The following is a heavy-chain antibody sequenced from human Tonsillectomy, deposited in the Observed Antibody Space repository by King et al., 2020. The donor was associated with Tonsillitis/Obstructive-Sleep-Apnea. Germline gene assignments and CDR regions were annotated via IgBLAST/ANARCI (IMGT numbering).Heavy chain of an antibody. J-gene: IGHJ6*03. Sequence: VQLVESGGDLVQPGGSLRLSCAASGFSFSYYYMSWVRQAPGKGLEWVANIRQDGSEKYYVDSVKGRFTISRDNAKNSLYLQMDSLRAEDTAVYYCARDKRLDFWSGSRGYFYCMDVWGKGTTVTISS. CDR1: GFSFSYYY. CDR2: IRQDGSEK. CDR3: ARDKRLDFWSGSRGYFYCMDV. D-gene: IGHD3-3*01. V-gene: IGHV3-7*04.